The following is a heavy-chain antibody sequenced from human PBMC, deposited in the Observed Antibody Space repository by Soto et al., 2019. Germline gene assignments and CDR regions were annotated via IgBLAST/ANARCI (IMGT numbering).Heavy chain of an antibody. J-gene: IGHJ4*02. CDR2: LSGNSGTT. D-gene: IGHD3-3*01. CDR1: GFTFSTYA. CDR3: AKGSKFTIFSPNDY. Sequence: VQLLESGGGLVQSGGSLRLSCAASGFTFSTYAMAWVRQAPGKGLEWVSALSGNSGTTYSADSVKGRFTISRDNSRNTLYLQMSSLRADDTALYYCAKGSKFTIFSPNDYWGQGTLVTVSS. V-gene: IGHV3-23*01.